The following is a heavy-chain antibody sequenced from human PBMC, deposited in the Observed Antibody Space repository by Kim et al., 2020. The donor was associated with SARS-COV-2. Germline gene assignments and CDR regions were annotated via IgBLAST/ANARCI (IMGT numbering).Heavy chain of an antibody. J-gene: IGHJ6*02. CDR3: ARTSCWSGYYYYGVDV. Sequence: GNGRFTISRDNAKNTLYLQMNSLRAADTAVYYCARTSCWSGYYYYGVDVWGQGTTVSVSS. D-gene: IGHD3-3*01. V-gene: IGHV3-53*01.